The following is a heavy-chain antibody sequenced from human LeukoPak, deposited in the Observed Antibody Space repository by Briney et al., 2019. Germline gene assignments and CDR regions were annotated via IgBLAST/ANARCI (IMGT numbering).Heavy chain of an antibody. V-gene: IGHV1-2*02. Sequence: VASVTVSCKASGYTFTGYYMHWVRQAPGQGLEWMGWINPNSGGTNYAQKFQGRVTMTRDTSISTAYMELSRLRSDDTAVYYCASTSRFSVGGPGYWGQGTLVTVSS. CDR1: GYTFTGYY. J-gene: IGHJ4*02. CDR2: INPNSGGT. CDR3: ASTSRFSVGGPGY. D-gene: IGHD2-15*01.